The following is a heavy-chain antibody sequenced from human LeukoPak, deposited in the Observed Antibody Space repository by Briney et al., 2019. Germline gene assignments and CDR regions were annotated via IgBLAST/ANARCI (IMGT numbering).Heavy chain of an antibody. D-gene: IGHD5-12*01. V-gene: IGHV1-2*02. J-gene: IGHJ4*02. CDR3: AKDGRVATWWAVDY. CDR2: INPNSGGT. CDR1: GYTFTGYY. Sequence: ASVTLSCTASGYTFTGYYMHWVRHAPGQGLEWMGWINPNSGGTNYAQKFQGRVTMTRDTSISTAYMELSRLGSDDTAVYYCAKDGRVATWWAVDYWGQGTLVTVSS.